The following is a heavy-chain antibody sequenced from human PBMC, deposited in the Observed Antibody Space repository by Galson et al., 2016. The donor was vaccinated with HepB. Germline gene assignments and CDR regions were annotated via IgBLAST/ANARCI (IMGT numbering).Heavy chain of an antibody. Sequence: QSGAEVKKPGESLKISCKGSGYDFTDYCIGWVRQMPGKGLEWMGVIYPDDSDTRYSPSFQGQVTISADKSISTAYLQWSSLKASDTAIYYCARLDPGDYWGQGTLVTVSS. V-gene: IGHV5-51*01. J-gene: IGHJ4*02. CDR1: GYDFTDYC. CDR3: ARLDPGDY. CDR2: IYPDDSDT.